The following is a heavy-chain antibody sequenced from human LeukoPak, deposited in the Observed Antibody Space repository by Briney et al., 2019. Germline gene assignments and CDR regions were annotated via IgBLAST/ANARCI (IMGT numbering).Heavy chain of an antibody. V-gene: IGHV3-48*01. J-gene: IGHJ4*02. CDR1: GLTFSSYS. Sequence: GGSLRLSCAASGLTFSSYSMNWVRQAPGKGLEWVSYISSSSTIYYADSVKGRFTISRDNAKNSLYLQMNSLRAEDTAVYYCTAYVIVYYYDSSGHAAGNYWGQGTLVTVSS. CDR2: ISSSSTI. D-gene: IGHD3-22*01. CDR3: TAYVIVYYYDSSGHAAGNY.